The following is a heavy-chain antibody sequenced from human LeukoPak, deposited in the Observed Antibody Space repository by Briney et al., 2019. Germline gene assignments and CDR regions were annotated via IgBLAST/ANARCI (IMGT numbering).Heavy chain of an antibody. J-gene: IGHJ4*02. Sequence: HSGGSLRLSCAASGFTFSSYGMHWVRQAPGKGLEWVAVISYDGSNKYYADSVKGRFTISRDNSKNTLYLQMNSLRAEDTAVYYCAKDKGSVVTATLGLDYWGQGTLVTVSS. D-gene: IGHD2-21*02. CDR3: AKDKGSVVTATLGLDY. CDR2: ISYDGSNK. CDR1: GFTFSSYG. V-gene: IGHV3-30*18.